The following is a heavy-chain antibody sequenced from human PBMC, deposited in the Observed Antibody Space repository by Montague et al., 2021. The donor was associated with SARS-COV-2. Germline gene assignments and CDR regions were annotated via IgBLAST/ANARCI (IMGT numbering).Heavy chain of an antibody. CDR3: AREAWFGDKTSASEYYGMDV. D-gene: IGHD3-10*01. CDR2: IYTSGST. J-gene: IGHJ6*02. Sequence: SETLSLTCTVSGGSISSYYWSWIRQPAGKGLEWIGRIYTSGSTNYNPSLKSRVTMSVDTSKNQFSLKLSSVTAADTAADYCAREAWFGDKTSASEYYGMDVWGQGTPVTVSS. V-gene: IGHV4-4*07. CDR1: GGSISSYY.